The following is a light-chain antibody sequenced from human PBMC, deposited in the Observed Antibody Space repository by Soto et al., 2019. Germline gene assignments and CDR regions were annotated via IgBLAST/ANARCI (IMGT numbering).Light chain of an antibody. CDR3: AAWDASLNGWV. CDR1: SSNIGSNT. CDR2: INN. Sequence: QSVLTQPPSASGTPGQRVTISCSGSSSNIGSNTVNWYQQLPGTAPKLLIYINNQRPSGVPDRFSGSKSGTSASLAISGLQSEDEADYCCAAWDASLNGWVFGGGTKLTV. J-gene: IGLJ3*02. V-gene: IGLV1-44*01.